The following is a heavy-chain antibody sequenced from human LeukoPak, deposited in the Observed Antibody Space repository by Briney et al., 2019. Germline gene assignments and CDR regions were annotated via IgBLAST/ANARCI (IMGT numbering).Heavy chain of an antibody. J-gene: IGHJ3*01. CDR3: ARDHPVEDAFDF. D-gene: IGHD5-24*01. CDR1: GGSITSSNW. V-gene: IGHV4-4*02. Sequence: PSQTLSLTCAVSGGSITSSNWWTWVRQPPGKGLEWIGEIYHSGSTNYNPSLKSRVTISVDKSKNQFSLRLSSVTAADTAVYYCARDHPVEDAFDFWGQGTMVTVSS. CDR2: IYHSGST.